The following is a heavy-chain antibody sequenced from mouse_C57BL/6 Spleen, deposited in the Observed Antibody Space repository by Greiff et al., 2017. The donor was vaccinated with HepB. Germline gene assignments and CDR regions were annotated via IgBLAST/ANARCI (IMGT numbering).Heavy chain of an antibody. Sequence: QVQLQQSGAELVRPGTSVKVSCKASGYAFTNYLIEWVKQRPGQGLEWIGVINPGSGGTNYNEKFKGKATLTADKSSSTAYMQLSSLTSEDSAVYFCARVVTGGYFDVWGTGTTVTVSS. J-gene: IGHJ1*03. CDR3: ARVVTGGYFDV. V-gene: IGHV1-54*01. CDR2: INPGSGGT. CDR1: GYAFTNYL.